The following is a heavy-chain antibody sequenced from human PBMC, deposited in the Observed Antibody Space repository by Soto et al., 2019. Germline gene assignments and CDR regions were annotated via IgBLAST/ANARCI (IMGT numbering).Heavy chain of an antibody. Sequence: QVHLEESGGGLVKPGGSLRLSCTASGFIFSDYYMRWIRQAPGKGLEWVSDISNSGRITHHADSVEGRFTISRDNAKESLYLQMNSLRPEDSAIDYCARDHGGGGLPLEYWGQGTLVTVSS. V-gene: IGHV3-11*01. D-gene: IGHD3-16*01. CDR2: ISNSGRIT. J-gene: IGHJ4*02. CDR1: GFIFSDYY. CDR3: ARDHGGGGLPLEY.